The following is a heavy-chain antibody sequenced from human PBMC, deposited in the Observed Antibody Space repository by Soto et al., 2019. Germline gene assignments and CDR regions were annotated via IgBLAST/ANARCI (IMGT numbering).Heavy chain of an antibody. D-gene: IGHD3-3*01. J-gene: IGHJ4*02. Sequence: QVQLVQSGAEVKKPGASVKVSCKASGYTFTSYDINWVRQATGQGLEWMGWMNPNSGNTGYTQKFQGRVTMTRNTSMSTAYMELSSMRSEATAVYHCAREKSGCYDYWGQGTLVTVSS. CDR2: MNPNSGNT. CDR3: AREKSGCYDY. V-gene: IGHV1-8*01. CDR1: GYTFTSYD.